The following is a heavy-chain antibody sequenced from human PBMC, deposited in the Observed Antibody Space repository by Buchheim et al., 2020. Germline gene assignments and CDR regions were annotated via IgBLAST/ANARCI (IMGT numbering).Heavy chain of an antibody. CDR1: GFTFSGSD. Sequence: VQLVESGGGLVQPGGSLTLSCVASGFTFSGSDIHWVRQASGKRLEWVGLIRGEANSYATIYGASMKGRITISRDNSKKKAYLQMNSLKTEDTAVYYCMETGTSSDSWGQGTL. V-gene: IGHV3-73*02. D-gene: IGHD1-7*01. CDR2: IRGEANSYAT. J-gene: IGHJ4*02. CDR3: METGTSSDS.